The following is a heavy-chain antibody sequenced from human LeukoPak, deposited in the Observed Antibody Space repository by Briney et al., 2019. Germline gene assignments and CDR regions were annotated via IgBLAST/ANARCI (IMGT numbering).Heavy chain of an antibody. D-gene: IGHD3-22*01. CDR3: ARGFHYYDSSGEPYDAFDI. Sequence: SQTLSLTCAISGDSVSSNSAAWNWIRQSPARGLEWLGRTYYRSKWYNDYAVSVKSRITINPDTSKNQFSLQLNSVTPEDTAVYYCARGFHYYDSSGEPYDAFDIWGQGTMVTVSS. J-gene: IGHJ3*02. V-gene: IGHV6-1*01. CDR2: TYYRSKWYN. CDR1: GDSVSSNSAA.